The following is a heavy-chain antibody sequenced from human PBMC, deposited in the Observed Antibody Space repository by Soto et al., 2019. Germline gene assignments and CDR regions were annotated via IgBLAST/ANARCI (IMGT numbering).Heavy chain of an antibody. CDR2: ISGSGGST. CDR1: GFTFSSYA. V-gene: IGHV3-23*01. Sequence: PGGSLRLSCAASGFTFSSYAMSWVRQAPGKGLEWVSAISGSGGSTYYADSVKGRFTISRDNSKNTLYLQMNSLRAEDTAVYYCANGGAYSGYAYYYYYYMDVWGKATSVTVSS. CDR3: ANGGAYSGYAYYYYYYMDV. J-gene: IGHJ6*03. D-gene: IGHD5-12*01.